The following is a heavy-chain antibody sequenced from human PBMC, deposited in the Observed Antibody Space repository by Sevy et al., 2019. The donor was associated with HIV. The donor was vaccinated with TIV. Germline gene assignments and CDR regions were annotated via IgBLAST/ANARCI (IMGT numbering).Heavy chain of an antibody. J-gene: IGHJ4*02. CDR1: GFTFDDYA. Sequence: GGSLRLSCAASGFTFDDYAMHWVRQAPGKGLERVSGINWNSGSIGYADSVKGRFTISRDNAKNSLYLQMNSLRAEDTALYFCAKDILITFGGVIVRGFDYWGQGTLVTVSS. V-gene: IGHV3-9*01. D-gene: IGHD3-16*02. CDR3: AKDILITFGGVIVRGFDY. CDR2: INWNSGSI.